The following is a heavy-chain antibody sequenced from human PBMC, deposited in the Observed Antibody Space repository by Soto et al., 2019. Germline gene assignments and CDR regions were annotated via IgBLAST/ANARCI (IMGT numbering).Heavy chain of an antibody. J-gene: IGHJ2*01. Sequence: EVQLLESGGGLVQPGGSLRLSCVGSGFTFINYAMNWVRQTPGKGLEWVSGISGGGDRTFDADSVKGRFTISRDNSKNTVNLQMNRLRADATAVYYCARKVLGSTSRPDWWYFDLWGRGTVVTVSS. D-gene: IGHD2-2*01. CDR3: ARKVLGSTSRPDWWYFDL. CDR2: ISGGGDRT. CDR1: GFTFINYA. V-gene: IGHV3-23*01.